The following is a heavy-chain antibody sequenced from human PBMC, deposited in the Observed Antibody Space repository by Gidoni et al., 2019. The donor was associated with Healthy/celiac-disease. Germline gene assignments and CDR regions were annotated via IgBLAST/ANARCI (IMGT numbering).Heavy chain of an antibody. D-gene: IGHD1-1*01. V-gene: IGHV3-30-3*01. Sequence: SSYAMHWVRQAPGKGLEWVAVISYDGSNKYYADSVKGRFTISRDNSKNTLYLQMNSLRAEDTAVYYCARDKLEQPYGMDVWGQGTTVTVSS. CDR2: ISYDGSNK. CDR3: ARDKLEQPYGMDV. J-gene: IGHJ6*02. CDR1: SSYA.